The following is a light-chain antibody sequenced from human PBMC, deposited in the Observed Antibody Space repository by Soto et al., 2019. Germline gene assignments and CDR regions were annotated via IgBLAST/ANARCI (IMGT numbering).Light chain of an antibody. Sequence: QSALTQPRSVSGSPGHSVTISCTGTSSDVGGYDYVSWYQQHPGKVPKLMIYDVSKRPSGVPDRFSGSKSGNTASLTISGLQAEDEADYYCCSYAGTYTLVVFGGGTKLTVL. J-gene: IGLJ2*01. CDR3: CSYAGTYTLVV. CDR1: SSDVGGYDY. V-gene: IGLV2-11*01. CDR2: DVS.